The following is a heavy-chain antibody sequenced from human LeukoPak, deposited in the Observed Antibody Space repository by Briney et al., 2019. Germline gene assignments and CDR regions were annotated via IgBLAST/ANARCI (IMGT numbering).Heavy chain of an antibody. Sequence: SETLSLTCTVSGGSISSSSYYWGWIRQPPGKGLEWIGSIYYSGSTYYNPSLKSRVTISVDTSKNQFSLKLSSVTAADTAVYYCARVLAHEWLQWFRLFDYWGQGTLVTVSS. CDR3: ARVLAHEWLQWFRLFDY. CDR1: GGSISSSSYY. CDR2: IYYSGST. D-gene: IGHD5-24*01. V-gene: IGHV4-39*07. J-gene: IGHJ4*02.